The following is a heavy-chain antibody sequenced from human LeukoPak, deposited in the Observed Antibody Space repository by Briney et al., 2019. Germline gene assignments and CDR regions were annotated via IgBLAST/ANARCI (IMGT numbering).Heavy chain of an antibody. Sequence: PGGSLRLSCAASGFTFSSYGMHWVRPAPGKGLEWVAVIWYDGSNKYYADSVKGRFTISRDNSKNTLYLQMNSLRAEDTAVYYCAKEQYSSSWPDYWGQGTLVTVSS. D-gene: IGHD6-13*01. J-gene: IGHJ4*02. V-gene: IGHV3-33*06. CDR3: AKEQYSSSWPDY. CDR2: IWYDGSNK. CDR1: GFTFSSYG.